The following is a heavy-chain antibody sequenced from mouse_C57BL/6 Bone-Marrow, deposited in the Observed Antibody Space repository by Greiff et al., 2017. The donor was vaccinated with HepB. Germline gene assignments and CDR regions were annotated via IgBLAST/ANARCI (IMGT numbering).Heavy chain of an antibody. CDR3: ARPSPTVVGAMDY. CDR1: GYAFTNYL. V-gene: IGHV1-54*01. J-gene: IGHJ4*01. CDR2: INPGSGGT. Sequence: QVQLKESGAELVRPGTSVKVSCKASGYAFTNYLIEWVKQRPGQGLEWIGVINPGSGGTNYNEKFKGKATLTADKSSSTAYMQLSSLTSEDSAVYCCARPSPTVVGAMDYWGQGTSVTVSS. D-gene: IGHD1-1*01.